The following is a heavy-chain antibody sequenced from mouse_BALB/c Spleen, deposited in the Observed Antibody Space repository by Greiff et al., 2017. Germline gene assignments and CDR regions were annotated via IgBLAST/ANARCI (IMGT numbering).Heavy chain of an antibody. CDR1: GFTFSNYW. CDR2: IRLKSNNYAT. CDR3: TRRIYYYGSSPYYYAMDY. V-gene: IGHV6-6*02. D-gene: IGHD1-1*01. Sequence: EVQRVESGGGLVQPGGSMKLSCVASGFTFSNYWMNWVRQSPEKGLEWVAEIRLKSNNYATHYAESVKGRFTISRDDSKSSVYLQMNNLRAEDTGIYYCTRRIYYYGSSPYYYAMDYWGQGTSVTVSS. J-gene: IGHJ4*01.